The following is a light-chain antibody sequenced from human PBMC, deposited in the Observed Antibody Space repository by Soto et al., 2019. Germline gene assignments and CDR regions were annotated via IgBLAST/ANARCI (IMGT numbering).Light chain of an antibody. J-gene: IGKJ4*01. CDR2: AAS. Sequence: DIQMTQSPSYLSASVGDRVTITCRASHSISSYLNWYQQKPGTAPKLLIYAASSLQSGVPSRVSGSGSGTDVNLTISSLQPEDFATYYCQQSYSTPLTFGGGTKGEIK. CDR1: HSISSY. CDR3: QQSYSTPLT. V-gene: IGKV1-39*01.